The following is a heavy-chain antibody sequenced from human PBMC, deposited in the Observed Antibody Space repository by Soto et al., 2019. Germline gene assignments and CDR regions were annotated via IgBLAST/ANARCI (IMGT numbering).Heavy chain of an antibody. CDR3: ARGKDDDTSGYSFYGMDV. J-gene: IGHJ6*02. D-gene: IGHD3-22*01. V-gene: IGHV1-18*01. CDR1: SYTFTNYG. Sequence: ASVKVSCKASSYTFTNYGITWVRQAPGQGLEWMGWISTYNSNTKYAQRLQGRVTMTTDTSTNTAYMELSSLRSDDTAVYYCARGKDDDTSGYSFYGMDVWGQGTTVTVS. CDR2: ISTYNSNT.